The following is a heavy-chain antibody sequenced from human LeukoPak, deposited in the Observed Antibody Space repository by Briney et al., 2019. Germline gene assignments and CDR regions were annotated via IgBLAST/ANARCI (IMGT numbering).Heavy chain of an antibody. J-gene: IGHJ4*02. V-gene: IGHV3-21*01. Sequence: GGSLRLSCAASGFTFSIYSMTWVRQTPGKGLEWVSSISSSSTYIYYADSVKGRFTISRDNAKNSLYLQMNSLRAEDTAVYYCANMLRYSSGWLPFDYWGQGTLVTVSS. CDR1: GFTFSIYS. CDR2: ISSSSTYI. D-gene: IGHD6-19*01. CDR3: ANMLRYSSGWLPFDY.